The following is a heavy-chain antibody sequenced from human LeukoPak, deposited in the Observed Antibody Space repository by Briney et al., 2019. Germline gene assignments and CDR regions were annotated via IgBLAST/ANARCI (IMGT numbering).Heavy chain of an antibody. CDR2: IIPIFGTA. J-gene: IGHJ4*02. V-gene: IGHV1-69*05. Sequence: ASVKVSCKASGGTFSSYAISWVRQAPGQGLEWMGRIIPIFGTANYAQKFQGRVTITTDESTSTAYMELSSLRSEDTAVYYCARTYCTNGVCYYSSGWSFDYWGQGILVTVSS. D-gene: IGHD2-8*01. CDR3: ARTYCTNGVCYYSSGWSFDY. CDR1: GGTFSSYA.